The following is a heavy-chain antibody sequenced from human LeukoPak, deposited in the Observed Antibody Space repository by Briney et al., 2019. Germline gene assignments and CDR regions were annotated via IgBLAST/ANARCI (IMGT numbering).Heavy chain of an antibody. CDR1: GYTFIGYY. V-gene: IGHV1-2*02. J-gene: IGHJ4*02. CDR2: INPNSGGT. D-gene: IGHD6-13*01. Sequence: ASVKVSCKASGYTFIGYYMHWVRQAPGQGLEWMGWINPNSGGTNYAQKFQGRVTMTRDTSISTAYMELSRLRSDDTAVYYCARVFSSSWYVDYWGQGTLVTVSS. CDR3: ARVFSSSWYVDY.